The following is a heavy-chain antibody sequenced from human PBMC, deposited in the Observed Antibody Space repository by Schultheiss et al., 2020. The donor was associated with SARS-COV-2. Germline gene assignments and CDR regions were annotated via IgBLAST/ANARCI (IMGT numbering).Heavy chain of an antibody. CDR3: ARGRRGVTTDDY. D-gene: IGHD4-17*01. CDR1: GGSISSGDYY. V-gene: IGHV4-30-4*01. Sequence: SETLSLTFTVSGGSISSGDYYWSWIRQPPGKGLEWIGYIYYSGSTYYNPSLKSRVTISVDTSKNQFSLKLSSVTAADTAVYYCARGRRGVTTDDYWGQGTLVTVSS. CDR2: IYYSGST. J-gene: IGHJ4*02.